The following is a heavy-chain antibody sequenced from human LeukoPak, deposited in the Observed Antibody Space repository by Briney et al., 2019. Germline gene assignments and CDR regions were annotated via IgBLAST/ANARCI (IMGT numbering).Heavy chain of an antibody. J-gene: IGHJ4*02. CDR2: MYSSGST. Sequence: PSETLSLTCTVSGGSISTYYWNWIRQPAGKGLEWIGRMYSSGSTSYNPSLKSRIAMSIDTAKYQFSLNLNSVTAADTAVYYCAREITSGYYFLDSWGQGTLVTVSS. CDR1: GGSISTYY. D-gene: IGHD2/OR15-2a*01. CDR3: AREITSGYYFLDS. V-gene: IGHV4-4*07.